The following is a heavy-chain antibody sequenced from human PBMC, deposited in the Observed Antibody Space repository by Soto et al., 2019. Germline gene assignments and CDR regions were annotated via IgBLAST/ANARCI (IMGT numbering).Heavy chain of an antibody. J-gene: IGHJ2*01. V-gene: IGHV3-30*18. CDR2: ISYDGSNK. D-gene: IGHD2-8*02. CDR3: AKATGNNWYFDL. CDR1: GFTFSSYG. Sequence: GGSLRLSCAASGFTFSSYGMHWVRQTPGKGLEWVADISYDGSNKNYADSVKDRFTISRDNSKNTLYLQMHSLRAEDTAVYYCAKATGNNWYFDLWGRGTLVTVSS.